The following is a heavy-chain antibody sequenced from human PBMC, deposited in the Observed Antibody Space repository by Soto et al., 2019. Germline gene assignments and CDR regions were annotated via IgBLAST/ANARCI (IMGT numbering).Heavy chain of an antibody. CDR3: ARAPTRITIFGVVKYYYYGMDV. V-gene: IGHV1-3*01. CDR1: GYTFTSYA. D-gene: IGHD3-3*01. CDR2: INAGSGNT. Sequence: ASLKVSCKASGYTFTSYAMHWVRQAPGQRLEWMGWINAGSGNTKYSQKFQGRVTITRDTSASTAYMELSSLRSEDTAVYYCARAPTRITIFGVVKYYYYGMDVWGQGTTVTVSS. J-gene: IGHJ6*02.